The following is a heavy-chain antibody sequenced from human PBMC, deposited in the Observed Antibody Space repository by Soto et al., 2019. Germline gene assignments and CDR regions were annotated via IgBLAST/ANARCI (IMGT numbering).Heavy chain of an antibody. CDR2: ISGSGGST. CDR3: AKKWANQHKLDPDPEYSPSCYYFDY. D-gene: IGHD2-2*01. CDR1: GFTFSSYA. Sequence: GSLRLSCAASGFTFSSYAMSWVRQAPWKGLEWVSAISGSGGSTYYADSVKGRFTISRDNSKNTLYLQMNSLRAEDTAVYYCAKKWANQHKLDPDPEYSPSCYYFDYWDQRNLVTVSA. V-gene: IGHV3-23*01. J-gene: IGHJ4*02.